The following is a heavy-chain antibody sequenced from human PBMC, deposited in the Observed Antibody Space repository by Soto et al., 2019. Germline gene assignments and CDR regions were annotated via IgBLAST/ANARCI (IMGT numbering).Heavy chain of an antibody. CDR3: AKGLSGYYDSSGYYSFDY. CDR2: ISWNSGSI. J-gene: IGHJ4*02. CDR1: GFTFDDYA. V-gene: IGHV3-9*01. Sequence: GGSLRLSCAASGFTFDDYAMHWVRQAPGKGLEWVSGISWNSGSIGYADSVKGRFTISRDNAKNSLYLQMNSLRAEDTALYYCAKGLSGYYDSSGYYSFDYWGQGTLVTVSS. D-gene: IGHD3-22*01.